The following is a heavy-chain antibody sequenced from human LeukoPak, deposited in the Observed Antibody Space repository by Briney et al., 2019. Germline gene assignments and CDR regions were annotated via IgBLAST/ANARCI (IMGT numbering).Heavy chain of an antibody. J-gene: IGHJ5*02. V-gene: IGHV1-69*04. CDR3: ARVPANYYGSGSYYNDGWFDP. CDR2: IILIFGIA. Sequence: ASVKVSCKASGGTFSSYAISWVRQAPGQGLEWMGRIILIFGIANYAQKFQGRVTITADKSTSTAYMELSSLRSEDTAVYYCARVPANYYGSGSYYNDGWFDPWGQGTLVTVSS. CDR1: GGTFSSYA. D-gene: IGHD3-10*01.